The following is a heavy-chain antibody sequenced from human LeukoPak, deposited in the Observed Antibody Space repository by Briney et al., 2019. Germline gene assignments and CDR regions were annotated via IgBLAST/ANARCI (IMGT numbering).Heavy chain of an antibody. J-gene: IGHJ5*02. V-gene: IGHV4-59*01. CDR2: IYYSGST. Sequence: SETLSLTCTVSGGSISSYYWSWLRQPPGKGLEWIGYIYYSGSTNYNPSLKSRVTISVGTSKNQFSLKLSSVTAADTAVYYCARVPPYCSSTSCYDSWGQGTLVTVSS. D-gene: IGHD2-2*01. CDR3: ARVPPYCSSTSCYDS. CDR1: GGSISSYY.